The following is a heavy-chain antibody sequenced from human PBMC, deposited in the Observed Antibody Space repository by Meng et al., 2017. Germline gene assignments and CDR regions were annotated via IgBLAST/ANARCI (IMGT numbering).Heavy chain of an antibody. CDR1: GFTSDDYA. Sequence: GESLKISCAASGFTSDDYAMHWVRQAPGKGLEWVSLISWDGGSTYYADSVKGRFTISRDNSKNSLYLQMNSLRAEDTALYYCAKGFDYYDSSGYYQIYFDYWGQGTLVTVSS. J-gene: IGHJ4*02. D-gene: IGHD3-22*01. CDR3: AKGFDYYDSSGYYQIYFDY. CDR2: ISWDGGST. V-gene: IGHV3-43D*03.